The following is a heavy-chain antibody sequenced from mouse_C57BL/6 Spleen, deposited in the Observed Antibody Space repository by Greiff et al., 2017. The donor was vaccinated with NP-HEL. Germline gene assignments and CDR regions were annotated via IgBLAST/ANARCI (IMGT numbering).Heavy chain of an antibody. CDR2: IYPGDGDT. D-gene: IGHD1-1*01. J-gene: IGHJ1*03. CDR1: GYAFSSSW. V-gene: IGHV1-82*01. CDR3: ARGGSFGSYWYFDV. Sequence: VQLQQSGPELVKPGASVKISCKASGYAFSSSWMNWVKQRPGKGLEWIGRIYPGDGDTNYNGKFKGKATLTADKSSSTAYMQLSSLTSDDSAVYFFARGGSFGSYWYFDVWGTGTTVTVSS.